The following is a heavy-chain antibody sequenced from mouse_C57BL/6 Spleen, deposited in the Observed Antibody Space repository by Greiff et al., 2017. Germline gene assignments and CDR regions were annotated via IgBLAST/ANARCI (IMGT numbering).Heavy chain of an antibody. V-gene: IGHV1-61*01. Sequence: QVQLQQPGAELVRPGSSVKLSCKASGYTFTSYWMDWVKQRPGQGLEWIGNIYPSDSETHYNQKFKDKATLTVDKSSSTAYMQLSSLTSEDSAVYYCARPSGGYYAMDYWGQGTSVTVSS. D-gene: IGHD6-1*01. CDR2: IYPSDSET. CDR3: ARPSGGYYAMDY. CDR1: GYTFTSYW. J-gene: IGHJ4*01.